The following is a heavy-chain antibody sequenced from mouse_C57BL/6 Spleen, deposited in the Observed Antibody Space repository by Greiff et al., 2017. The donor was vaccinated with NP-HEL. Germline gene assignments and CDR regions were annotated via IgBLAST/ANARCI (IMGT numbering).Heavy chain of an antibody. CDR2: SRNKANDYTT. J-gene: IGHJ4*01. V-gene: IGHV7-1*01. D-gene: IGHD1-1*01. Sequence: EVMLVESGGGLVQSGRSLRLSCATSGFTFSDFYMEWVRQAPGKGLEWIAASRNKANDYTTEYSSSVKGRFIVSRDTSQSILYLQMNALRAEDTAIYYCATLRYGAMDYWGQGTSVTVSS. CDR3: ATLRYGAMDY. CDR1: GFTFSDFY.